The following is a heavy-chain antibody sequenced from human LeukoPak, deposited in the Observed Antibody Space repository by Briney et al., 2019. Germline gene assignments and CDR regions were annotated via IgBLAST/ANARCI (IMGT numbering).Heavy chain of an antibody. CDR2: IYSGGST. Sequence: GGSLRLSCAASELTLSSNYMSWIRQAPGRGLEWVSFIYSGGSTYYTDSVRGRFIISKDNSKNTLYLQMNSLRAEDTAVYYCARRAGSYSHSYDYWGQGTLVTVSS. V-gene: IGHV3-53*01. CDR3: ARRAGSYSHSYDY. CDR1: ELTLSSNY. D-gene: IGHD2-15*01. J-gene: IGHJ4*02.